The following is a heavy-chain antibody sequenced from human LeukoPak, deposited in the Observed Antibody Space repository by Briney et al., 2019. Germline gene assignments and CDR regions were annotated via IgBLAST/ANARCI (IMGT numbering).Heavy chain of an antibody. J-gene: IGHJ4*02. CDR1: GGSISSYY. D-gene: IGHD2-2*01. Sequence: SETLSLTCTVSGGSISSYYWSWIRQPAGKGLEWIGRIYTSGSTNYNPSLKSRVTMSVDTSKNQFSLKLSSVTAADTAVYYCARAALRYCSSTSCLGYFDYWGQGTLVTVSS. V-gene: IGHV4-4*07. CDR3: ARAALRYCSSTSCLGYFDY. CDR2: IYTSGST.